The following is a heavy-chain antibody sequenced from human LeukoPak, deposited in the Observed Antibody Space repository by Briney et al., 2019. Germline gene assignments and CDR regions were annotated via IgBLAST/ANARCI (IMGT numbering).Heavy chain of an antibody. D-gene: IGHD2-2*01. CDR2: IKSKTDGGTT. Sequence: GGSLRLSCAASGSTFSNAWMSWVRQAPGKGLEWVGRIKSKTDGGTTDYAAPVKGRFTISRDDSKNTLYLQMNSLKTEDTAVYYCTTGTIVVVPAATYYYYMDVWGKGTTVTISS. V-gene: IGHV3-15*01. CDR3: TTGTIVVVPAATYYYYMDV. J-gene: IGHJ6*03. CDR1: GSTFSNAW.